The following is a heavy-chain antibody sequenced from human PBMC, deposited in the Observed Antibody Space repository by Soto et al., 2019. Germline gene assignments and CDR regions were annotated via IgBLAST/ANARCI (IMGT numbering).Heavy chain of an antibody. J-gene: IGHJ4*02. V-gene: IGHV3-23*01. CDR1: GFTFSSYA. D-gene: IGHD3-9*01. CDR3: AKVTYYDILTGYYFDY. Sequence: PGGSLGLSCAASGFTFSSYAMSLVRQAPGKGLEWVSSISGSGGSTYYADSVKGRFTISRDKSKNTLYLQINSLRAEDTAVYYCAKVTYYDILTGYYFDYWGQGTLVTVSS. CDR2: ISGSGGST.